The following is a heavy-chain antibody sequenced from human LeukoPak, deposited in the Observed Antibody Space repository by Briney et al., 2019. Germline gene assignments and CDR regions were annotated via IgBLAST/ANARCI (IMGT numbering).Heavy chain of an antibody. V-gene: IGHV3-66*01. J-gene: IGHJ6*02. CDR3: ARDPNYYNYGMDV. CDR1: GFTVSNSY. CDR2: IHSGDIGGYT. Sequence: GGSLRLSCAASGFTVSNSYMSWVRQAPGKGLEWVSVIHSGDIGGYTYYSDSVKGRFTISRDNSKNTLNLQMNSLRDEDTAVYYCARDPNYYNYGMDVWGQGTMVTVSS.